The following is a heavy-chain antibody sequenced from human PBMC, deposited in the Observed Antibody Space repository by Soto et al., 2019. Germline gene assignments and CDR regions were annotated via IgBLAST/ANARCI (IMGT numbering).Heavy chain of an antibody. V-gene: IGHV3-21*01. D-gene: IGHD6-13*01. CDR1: GFTVSSNY. Sequence: PGGSLRLSCAASGFTVSSNYMSWVRQAPGKGLEWVSSISSSSYIYYADSVKGRFTISRDNAKNSLYLQMNSLRAEDTAVYYCARFGYSRAYYGMDVWGQGTTVTVSS. J-gene: IGHJ6*02. CDR2: ISSSSYI. CDR3: ARFGYSRAYYGMDV.